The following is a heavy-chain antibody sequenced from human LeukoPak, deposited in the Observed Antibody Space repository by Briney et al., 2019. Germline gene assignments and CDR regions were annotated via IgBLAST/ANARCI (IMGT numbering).Heavy chain of an antibody. J-gene: IGHJ5*02. Sequence: SETLSLTCAVYGGSFSGYYWTWIRQPPGKGLEWIGEINHSGSTNYNPSLKSRVTISVDTSKNQFSLKLSSVTTADTVVYYCERGLTLYSSSWMGWFDPWGQGTLVTVSS. D-gene: IGHD6-13*01. CDR2: INHSGST. CDR3: ERGLTLYSSSWMGWFDP. CDR1: GGSFSGYY. V-gene: IGHV4-34*01.